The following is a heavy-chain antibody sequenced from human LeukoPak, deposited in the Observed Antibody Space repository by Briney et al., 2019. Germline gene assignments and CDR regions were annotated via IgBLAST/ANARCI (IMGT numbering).Heavy chain of an antibody. CDR1: GFTFSSYG. Sequence: GGSLRLSCAASGFTFSSYGMHWVRQAPGKGLEWVAFIRLDGSNKYYADSVKGRFTISRDNSKNTLYLQMNSLRAEDTAVYYCAKPARTDAFDIWGQGTMITVSS. CDR2: IRLDGSNK. D-gene: IGHD1-14*01. V-gene: IGHV3-30*02. CDR3: AKPARTDAFDI. J-gene: IGHJ3*02.